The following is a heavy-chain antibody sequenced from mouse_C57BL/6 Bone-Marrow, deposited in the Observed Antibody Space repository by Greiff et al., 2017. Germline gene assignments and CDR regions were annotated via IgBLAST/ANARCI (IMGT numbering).Heavy chain of an antibody. Sequence: EVKVVESGGDLVKPGGSLKLSCAASGFTFRSYGMSWVRQTPDKRLEWVATISSGGSYTYYPDSVKGRFTISRDNAKNTLYLQMSSLKSEDTAMYYCAWDWYFDVWGTGTTVTVSS. V-gene: IGHV5-6*01. CDR3: AWDWYFDV. CDR2: ISSGGSYT. CDR1: GFTFRSYG. D-gene: IGHD4-1*01. J-gene: IGHJ1*03.